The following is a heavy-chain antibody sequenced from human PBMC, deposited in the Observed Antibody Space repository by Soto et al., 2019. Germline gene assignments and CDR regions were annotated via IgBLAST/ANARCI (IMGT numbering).Heavy chain of an antibody. V-gene: IGHV3-30*18. Sequence: GGSLRLSCAASGFTFSSYGMHWVRQAPGKGLEWVAVISYDGSNKYYADSVKGRFTISRDNSKNTLYLQMNSLRAEDTAVYYCAKDQGNYYDSSGYQGYWGQGTLVTVSS. CDR3: AKDQGNYYDSSGYQGY. J-gene: IGHJ4*02. CDR1: GFTFSSYG. CDR2: ISYDGSNK. D-gene: IGHD3-22*01.